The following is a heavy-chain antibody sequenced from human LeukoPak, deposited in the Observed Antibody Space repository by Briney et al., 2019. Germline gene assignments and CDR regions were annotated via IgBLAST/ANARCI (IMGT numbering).Heavy chain of an antibody. V-gene: IGHV3-74*01. D-gene: IGHD1-26*01. J-gene: IGHJ4*02. Sequence: PGGSLRLSCAASGFPFSSYWMHWVRQAPGKGLVWVSRINIDGSNTNYADSVKGRFTISRDNAKNTLYLQMDSLRAEDTAVYYCARSWGGAYDYGGQGTLVTVSS. CDR2: INIDGSNT. CDR3: ARSWGGAYDY. CDR1: GFPFSSYW.